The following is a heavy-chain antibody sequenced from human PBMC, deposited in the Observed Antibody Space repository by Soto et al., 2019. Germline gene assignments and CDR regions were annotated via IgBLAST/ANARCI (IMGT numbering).Heavy chain of an antibody. Sequence: PGGSLRLSCSASGFTFSSYAMHWVRQAPGKGLEYVSAISSNGGSTYYADSVKGRFTISRDNSKNTLYLQMSSLRAEDTAVYYCVKVQDGGYFDYWGQGTLVTVSS. CDR3: VKVQDGGYFDY. V-gene: IGHV3-64D*06. J-gene: IGHJ4*02. CDR2: ISSNGGST. CDR1: GFTFSSYA. D-gene: IGHD3-10*01.